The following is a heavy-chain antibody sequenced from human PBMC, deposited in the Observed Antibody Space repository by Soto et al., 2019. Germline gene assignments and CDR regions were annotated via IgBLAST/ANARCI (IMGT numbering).Heavy chain of an antibody. CDR1: GGSISSSYW. J-gene: IGHJ4*02. Sequence: NPSETLSLTCAVSGGSISSSYWWNWVRQPPGKGLEWIGKIYHSGSTNYNPSLKNRVTISVDKSNNQFSPRLSSVTAADTAVYFCVTSLNYDFWRDGGRHYYFDYWGQGTLVTVSS. CDR3: VTSLNYDFWRDGGRHYYFDY. V-gene: IGHV4-4*02. CDR2: IYHSGST. D-gene: IGHD3-3*01.